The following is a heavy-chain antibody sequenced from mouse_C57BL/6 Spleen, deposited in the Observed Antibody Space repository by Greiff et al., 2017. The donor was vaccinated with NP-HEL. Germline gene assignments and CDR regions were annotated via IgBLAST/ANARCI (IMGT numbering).Heavy chain of an antibody. Sequence: VKLVESGPELVKPGASVKISCKASGYAFSSSWMNWVKQRPGKGLEWIGRIYPGDGDTNYNGKFKGKATLTADKSSSTAYMQLSSLTSEDSAVYFCARQLRPFYAMDYWGQGTSVTVSS. D-gene: IGHD3-2*02. V-gene: IGHV1-82*01. CDR2: IYPGDGDT. CDR3: ARQLRPFYAMDY. J-gene: IGHJ4*01. CDR1: GYAFSSSW.